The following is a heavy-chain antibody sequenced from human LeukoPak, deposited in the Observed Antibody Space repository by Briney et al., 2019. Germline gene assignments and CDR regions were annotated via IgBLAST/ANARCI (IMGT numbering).Heavy chain of an antibody. CDR1: GFTFSSYV. Sequence: GGSLRLSCAASGFTFSSYVIHWVRQAPGKGLEWVAAISNDGSHKSYADSVKGRFSLSRDNSKNTLYLQINSLRAEDTAVYYCERAGAYDSSGYYLGRGAFDIWGQGTMVTVSS. V-gene: IGHV3-30*03. J-gene: IGHJ3*02. CDR3: ERAGAYDSSGYYLGRGAFDI. D-gene: IGHD3-22*01. CDR2: ISNDGSHK.